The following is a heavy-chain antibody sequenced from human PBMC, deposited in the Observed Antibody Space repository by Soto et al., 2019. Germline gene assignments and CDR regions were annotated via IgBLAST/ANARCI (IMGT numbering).Heavy chain of an antibody. CDR3: AKASGWFGEFDY. Sequence: QPGGSLXLSCAASGFXFSSYAMSWVRQAPGKGLEWVSAISGSGGSTYYADSVKGRFTISRDNSKNTLYLQMNSLRAEDTAVYYCAKASGWFGEFDYWGQGTLVTVSS. CDR1: GFXFSSYA. V-gene: IGHV3-23*01. D-gene: IGHD3-10*01. J-gene: IGHJ4*02. CDR2: ISGSGGST.